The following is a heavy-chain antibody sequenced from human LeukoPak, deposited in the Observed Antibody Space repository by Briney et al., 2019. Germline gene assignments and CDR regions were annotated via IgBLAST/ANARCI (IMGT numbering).Heavy chain of an antibody. J-gene: IGHJ4*02. D-gene: IGHD5-18*01. CDR1: GFTFSSYS. CDR3: ARGGLGTAMNKNDY. CDR2: ISSSSGYI. V-gene: IGHV3-21*01. Sequence: NPGGSLRLSCAASGFTFSSYSMNWVRQAPGKGLEWVSSISSSSGYIYYADSLKGRFTISRDNAKNSLYLQMNSLRAEDTAVYYCARGGLGTAMNKNDYWGQGTLVTVSS.